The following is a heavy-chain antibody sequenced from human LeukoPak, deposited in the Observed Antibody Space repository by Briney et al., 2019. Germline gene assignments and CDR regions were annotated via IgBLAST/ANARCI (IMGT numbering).Heavy chain of an antibody. CDR2: ISYDGNQK. D-gene: IGHD6-13*01. CDR1: GFKFSRSD. Sequence: GRSLRLSYAASGFKFSRSDMHWVRQTPGKGLEWVAIISYDGNQKYYADSVRGRFIISRDNSKNTLYLQMNSLRAEDTAVYYCAKFREGSTSWYAAGWGQGTLVTVSS. CDR3: AKFREGSTSWYAAG. J-gene: IGHJ4*02. V-gene: IGHV3-30*18.